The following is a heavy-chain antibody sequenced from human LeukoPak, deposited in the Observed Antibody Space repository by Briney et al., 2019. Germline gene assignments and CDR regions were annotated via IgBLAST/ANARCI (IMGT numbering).Heavy chain of an antibody. J-gene: IGHJ4*02. Sequence: PGGSLRLSCAASGFTFSSYAMSWVRQAPEKGLEWVSAISGSGGSTYYADSVKGRFTISRDNSKNTLYLQMNSLRAEDTAVYYCAKDYTIFGVVHPRPYDYWGQGTLVTVSS. D-gene: IGHD3-3*01. CDR3: AKDYTIFGVVHPRPYDY. CDR2: ISGSGGST. V-gene: IGHV3-23*01. CDR1: GFTFSSYA.